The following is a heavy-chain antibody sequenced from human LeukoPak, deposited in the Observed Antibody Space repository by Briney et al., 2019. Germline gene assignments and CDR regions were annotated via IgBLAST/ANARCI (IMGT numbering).Heavy chain of an antibody. J-gene: IGHJ4*02. D-gene: IGHD3-22*01. CDR3: ARVYGDSSGPIDY. CDR1: GFTFSSYE. CDR2: ISSSGRTI. V-gene: IGHV3-48*03. Sequence: PGGSLRLSCAASGFTFSSYEMNWVRQAPGKGLEWVSCISSSGRTIYHADSVKGRFTISRDNAKNSLYLQMNSLRAEDTAVYYCARVYGDSSGPIDYWGQGTLVTVSS.